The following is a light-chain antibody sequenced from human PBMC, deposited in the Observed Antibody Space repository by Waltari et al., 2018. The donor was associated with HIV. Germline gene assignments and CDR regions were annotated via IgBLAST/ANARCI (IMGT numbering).Light chain of an antibody. V-gene: IGKV1-12*01. CDR1: QTIGRS. CDR2: EAS. J-gene: IGKJ2*01. CDR3: QQATTFPHT. Sequence: DIQMTQSPSYVSESVGGGVAISCRASQTIGRSLAWYQLKTGKAPKLVVYEASRLNDGVPARFHGTGSRSNFTLDINNLQSEDFATYVCQQATTFPHTFG.